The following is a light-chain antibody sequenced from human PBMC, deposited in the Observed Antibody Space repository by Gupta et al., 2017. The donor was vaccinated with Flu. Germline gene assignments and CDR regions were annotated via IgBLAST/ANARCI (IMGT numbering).Light chain of an antibody. CDR1: SSHSSYT. J-gene: IGLJ2*01. CDR2: VISDSSH. Sequence: SSHSSYTIACHPHQPEKSPRFVMKVISDSSHNKEYWIPDRFSGSSSGAKRYLTISRLQSEDEADYYCLTWYTGIRVFGGGTKLTVL. V-gene: IGLV4-69*01. CDR3: LTWYTGIRV.